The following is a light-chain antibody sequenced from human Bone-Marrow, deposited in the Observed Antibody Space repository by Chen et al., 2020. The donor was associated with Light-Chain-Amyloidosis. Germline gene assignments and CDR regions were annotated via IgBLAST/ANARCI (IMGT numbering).Light chain of an antibody. CDR3: MQSIQLPRT. CDR1: HSLLHSDGRTY. CDR2: EVS. Sequence: DILMTQTPRSLSVTPGQPASISCKSSHSLLHSDGRTYLFWFLQKPGQPPQLLMYEVSTRFSGVPDKFTGSGSGTHFTRNISRVEAEDVGIYYCMQSIQLPRTLGQGTKVEIK. J-gene: IGKJ1*01. V-gene: IGKV2D-29*01.